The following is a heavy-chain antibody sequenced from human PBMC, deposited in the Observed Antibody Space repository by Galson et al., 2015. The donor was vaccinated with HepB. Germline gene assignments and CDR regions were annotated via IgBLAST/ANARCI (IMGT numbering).Heavy chain of an antibody. D-gene: IGHD6-13*01. CDR2: INAGNGNT. CDR3: ARDRGIAAAGDSSLFDY. CDR1: GYTFTSYA. J-gene: IGHJ4*02. V-gene: IGHV1-3*01. Sequence: SVKVSCKASGYTFTSYAMHWVRQAPGQRLGWMGWINAGNGNTKYSQKFQGRVTITRDTSASTAYMELSSLRSEDTAVYYCARDRGIAAAGDSSLFDYWGQGTLVTVSS.